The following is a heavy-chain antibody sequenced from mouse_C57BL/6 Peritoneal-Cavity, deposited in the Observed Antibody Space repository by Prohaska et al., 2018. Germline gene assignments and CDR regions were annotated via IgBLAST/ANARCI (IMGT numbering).Heavy chain of an antibody. D-gene: IGHD2-4*01. CDR1: GYTFTDYY. CDR2: INPYNGGT. J-gene: IGHJ4*01. CDR3: ARGGDYEGGYYAMDY. V-gene: IGHV1-19*01. Sequence: KPGASVKMSCKASGYTFTDYYMNWVKQSHGKSLEWIGVINPYNGGTSYNQKLKGKATLTVDKSSSTCYMGLNSLTSEDSAAYYCARGGDYEGGYYAMDYWGQGTSVTVSS.